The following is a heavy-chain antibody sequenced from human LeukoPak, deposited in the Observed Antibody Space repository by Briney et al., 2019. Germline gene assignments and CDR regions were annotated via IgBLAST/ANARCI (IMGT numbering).Heavy chain of an antibody. V-gene: IGHV3-7*01. CDR3: ARDGNDFGVVISYYYYMDV. J-gene: IGHJ6*03. CDR2: IKQDGSEE. Sequence: PGGSLRLSCAVSGVNFSSYWMSWVRQAPGKGLEWVANIKQDGSEEYYVDSVKGRFTISTDNAKNSLYLQMNSLRAEDTAVYYCARDGNDFGVVISYYYYMDVWGKGTTVTVSS. CDR1: GVNFSSYW. D-gene: IGHD3-3*01.